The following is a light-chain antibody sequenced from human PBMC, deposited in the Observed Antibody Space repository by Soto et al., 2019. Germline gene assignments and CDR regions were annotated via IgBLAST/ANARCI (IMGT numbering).Light chain of an antibody. V-gene: IGKV3-11*01. Sequence: EIVFAQAPATLCLSPGGRATLSCRASQSVSSYLAWYQQKPGQATRLIIYDASNRANGIPARFSGSGSGTDFTLTISSLEPEDFAVYYCQQRSNWHPETFGQGTKVDIK. CDR3: QQRSNWHPET. J-gene: IGKJ1*01. CDR1: QSVSSY. CDR2: DAS.